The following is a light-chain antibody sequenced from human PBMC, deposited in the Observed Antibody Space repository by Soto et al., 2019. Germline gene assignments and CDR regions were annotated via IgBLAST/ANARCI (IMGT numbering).Light chain of an antibody. J-gene: IGKJ4*01. Sequence: DIVMTQSPDSLAVSLGERATINCKSSQSVLYSSNNKNYLAWYQQKPGQPPKLLIYWASTRESGVPDRFSGSGSGTDFPLTISSLPAEDVAVYYCQQYYSTLSLTFGGGTKVEIK. CDR1: QSVLYSSNNKNY. V-gene: IGKV4-1*01. CDR2: WAS. CDR3: QQYYSTLSLT.